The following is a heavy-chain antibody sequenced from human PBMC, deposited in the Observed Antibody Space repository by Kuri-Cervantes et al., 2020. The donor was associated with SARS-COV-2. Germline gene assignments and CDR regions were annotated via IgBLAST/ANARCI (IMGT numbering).Heavy chain of an antibody. J-gene: IGHJ4*02. CDR1: GFTFSSYS. D-gene: IGHD1-1*01. CDR3: VRDGDHWNFDY. Sequence: GESLKISCAASGFTFSSYSMNWVRQAPGKGLVWVSRINSDGSSTSYADSVKGRFTISRDNAKNTLYLQMNSLRAEDTAVYYCVRDGDHWNFDYWGQGTLVTVSS. CDR2: INSDGSST. V-gene: IGHV3-74*01.